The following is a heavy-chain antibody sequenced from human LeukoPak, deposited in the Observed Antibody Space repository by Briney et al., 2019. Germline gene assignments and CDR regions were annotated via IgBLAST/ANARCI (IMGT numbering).Heavy chain of an antibody. D-gene: IGHD6-13*01. CDR2: IISIFGTA. J-gene: IGHJ6*03. V-gene: IGHV1-69*05. Sequence: GASVKVSCKAAGGTFSSYAISWVRQAPGQGLEWMGGIISIFGTANYAQKFQGGVTITTDESTSTAYMELSSLRSEDTAMYYCARVRKIAGVAAADGYYYYYMDVWGKGTTVTVSS. CDR3: ARVRKIAGVAAADGYYYYYMDV. CDR1: GGTFSSYA.